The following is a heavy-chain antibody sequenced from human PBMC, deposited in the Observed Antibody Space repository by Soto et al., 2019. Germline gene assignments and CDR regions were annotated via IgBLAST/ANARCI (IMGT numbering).Heavy chain of an antibody. D-gene: IGHD3-9*01. V-gene: IGHV4-59*01. Sequence: QVQLQESGPGLVKPSETLSLTCTVSGGSISSYYWSWIRQPPGKGLELIGDIYYSGSTNYNPSLKSRVTISVDPSKNQFSLRLSSVTAADTAVYYCARANGYDILTDERGANWFDPWGQGTLVTVSS. CDR1: GGSISSYY. CDR2: IYYSGST. CDR3: ARANGYDILTDERGANWFDP. J-gene: IGHJ5*02.